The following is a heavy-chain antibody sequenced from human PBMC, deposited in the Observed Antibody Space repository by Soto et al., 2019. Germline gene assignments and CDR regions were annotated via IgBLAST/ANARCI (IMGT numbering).Heavy chain of an antibody. V-gene: IGHV4-34*01. CDR2: INHSGST. J-gene: IGHJ5*02. Sequence: SETLSLTCAVYGGSFSGYYWSWIRQPPGKGLEWIGEINHSGSTNYNPSLKSRVTISVDTSKNQFSLKLSSVTAADTAVYYCAGGDGFRSGNWFDHWGQGTLVTVSS. CDR3: AGGDGFRSGNWFDH. CDR1: GGSFSGYY. D-gene: IGHD1-26*01.